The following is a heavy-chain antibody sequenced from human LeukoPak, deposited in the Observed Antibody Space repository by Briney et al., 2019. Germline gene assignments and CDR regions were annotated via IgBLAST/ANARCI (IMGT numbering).Heavy chain of an antibody. Sequence: PSETLSLTCTVSGGSISSYYWSWIRQPPGKGLEWIGYIYYSGSTNYNPSLKSRVTISVDKSKNQFSLKLSSVTAADTAVYYCARGPHYYGSGKGFDPWGQGTLVTVSS. V-gene: IGHV4-59*12. J-gene: IGHJ5*02. CDR1: GGSISSYY. CDR3: ARGPHYYGSGKGFDP. CDR2: IYYSGST. D-gene: IGHD3-10*01.